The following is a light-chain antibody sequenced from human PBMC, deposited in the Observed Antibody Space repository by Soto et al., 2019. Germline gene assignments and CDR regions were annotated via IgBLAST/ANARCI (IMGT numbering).Light chain of an antibody. V-gene: IGKV3-20*01. CDR3: QQYGCSPFT. J-gene: IGKJ3*01. Sequence: EIVLTQSPGTLSLSPGERATLSSRASQSVSGSCLAWYQQKPGQAPRLLTYGASSRATGIPDRFSGSGSGTDFTLTISRLEPEDFAVYYCQQYGCSPFTFGPGTKVDIK. CDR2: GAS. CDR1: QSVSGSC.